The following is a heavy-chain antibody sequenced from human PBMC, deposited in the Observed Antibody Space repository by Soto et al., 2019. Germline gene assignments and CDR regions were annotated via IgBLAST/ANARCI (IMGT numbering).Heavy chain of an antibody. CDR1: GGTFSSYA. D-gene: IGHD2-15*01. Sequence: QVQLVQSGAEVKKPGSSVKVSCKASGGTFSSYAISWVRQAPGQGLEWMGGIIPIFGTANYAQKFQGRVTMTAVESTSTAYMELSSLRSEDTAVYYWARDPGGGYCSGGSCYMYYLDYWGQGTLVTVSS. J-gene: IGHJ4*02. CDR3: ARDPGGGYCSGGSCYMYYLDY. CDR2: IIPIFGTA. V-gene: IGHV1-69*12.